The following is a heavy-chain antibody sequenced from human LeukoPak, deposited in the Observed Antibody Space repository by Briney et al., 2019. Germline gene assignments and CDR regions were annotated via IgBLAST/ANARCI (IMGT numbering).Heavy chain of an antibody. CDR3: ARVELRYFDWLFNTPHSYNWFDP. CDR2: INTNTGNP. Sequence: ASVKVSCKASGYTFTSYAMNWERQAPGQGLEWMGWINTNTGNPTYAQGFTGRFVFSLDTSVSTAYLQISSLKAEDTAVYYCARVELRYFDWLFNTPHSYNWFDPWGQGTLVTVSS. V-gene: IGHV7-4-1*02. J-gene: IGHJ5*02. CDR1: GYTFTSYA. D-gene: IGHD3-9*01.